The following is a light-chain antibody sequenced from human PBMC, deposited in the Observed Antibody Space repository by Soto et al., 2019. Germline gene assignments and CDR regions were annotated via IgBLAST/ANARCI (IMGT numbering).Light chain of an antibody. J-gene: IGLJ2*01. V-gene: IGLV2-14*01. CDR2: DVS. CDR1: SSDVGGYNY. CDR3: SSYTSSSTLGV. Sequence: ALTQPASVSGSPGQSITISCTGTSSDVGGYNYVSWYQQHPGKAPKLMIYDVSNRPSGVSNRFSGSKSGNTASLTISGLQAEDEADYYCSSYTSSSTLGVFGGGTQLTVL.